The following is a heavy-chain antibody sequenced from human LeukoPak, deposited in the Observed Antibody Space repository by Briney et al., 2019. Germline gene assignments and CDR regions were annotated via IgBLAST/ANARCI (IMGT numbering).Heavy chain of an antibody. V-gene: IGHV3-23*01. Sequence: PGGSLRLSCEASGFRFGDFAMSWVRQTPGKGLEWVSGISGSGANTYYAASVKGRFTSSRDNSKNILYLQMFSLRAEDAAVYYRAKVGENVLRIYPHSYYFDSWGQGTLSPSPQ. J-gene: IGHJ4*02. CDR1: GFRFGDFA. D-gene: IGHD2-15*01. CDR3: AKVGENVLRIYPHSYYFDS. CDR2: ISGSGANT.